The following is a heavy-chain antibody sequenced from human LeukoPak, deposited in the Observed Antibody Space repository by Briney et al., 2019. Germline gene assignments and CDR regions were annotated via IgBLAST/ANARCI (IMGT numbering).Heavy chain of an antibody. CDR2: INHSGST. Sequence: PSETLSLTCAVYGGSFSGYYWSWIRQPPGKGLEWIGEINHSGSTNYNPSLKSRVTISVDTSKNQFSLKLSSVTAADTAVYYCARDRSYDFWSGYSTPDYWGQGTLVTVSS. CDR3: ARDRSYDFWSGYSTPDY. D-gene: IGHD3-3*01. V-gene: IGHV4-34*01. CDR1: GGSFSGYY. J-gene: IGHJ4*02.